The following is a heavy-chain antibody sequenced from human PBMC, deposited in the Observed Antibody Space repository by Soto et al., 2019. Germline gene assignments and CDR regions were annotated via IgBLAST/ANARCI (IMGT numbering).Heavy chain of an antibody. J-gene: IGHJ5*02. CDR1: GYTLSELT. V-gene: IGHV1-24*01. D-gene: IGHD2-15*01. CDR3: ATLGYCSGGSCYTALDP. Sequence: ASGKVSCKVSGYTLSELTMNWVRQAPGKGLEWMGGFDPEDGETIYAQKFQGRVTMTEDTSTDTAYMELSSLRSEDTAVYYCATLGYCSGGSCYTALDPRGQGTQVTVSS. CDR2: FDPEDGET.